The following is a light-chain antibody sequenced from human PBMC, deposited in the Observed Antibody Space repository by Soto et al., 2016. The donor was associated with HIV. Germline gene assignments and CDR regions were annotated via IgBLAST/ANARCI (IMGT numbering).Light chain of an antibody. CDR1: KLGDKY. Sequence: SYELTQSPSVSVSPGQTASITCSGNKLGDKYACWYQQKPGQSPVLVIYQDDKRPSGIPERFSGSNSGNTATLTISGTQTMDEADYYCQAWDSGTAVFGGGTQADRP. CDR2: QDD. V-gene: IGLV3-1*01. J-gene: IGLJ2*01. CDR3: QAWDSGTAV.